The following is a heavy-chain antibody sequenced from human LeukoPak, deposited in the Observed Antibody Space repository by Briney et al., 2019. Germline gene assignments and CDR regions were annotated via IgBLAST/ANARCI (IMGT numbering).Heavy chain of an antibody. V-gene: IGHV3-7*01. J-gene: IGHJ4*02. CDR3: ARENGGPTSAYFDY. CDR1: GFTFISYW. Sequence: TGGSLRLSCAASGFTFISYWMSWVRQAPGKGPEWVANIKQDGSEKYYVDSVKGRFTISRDNAKNSLYLQMNSLRAEDTAVYYCARENGGPTSAYFDYWGQGTLVTVSS. CDR2: IKQDGSEK. D-gene: IGHD1-26*01.